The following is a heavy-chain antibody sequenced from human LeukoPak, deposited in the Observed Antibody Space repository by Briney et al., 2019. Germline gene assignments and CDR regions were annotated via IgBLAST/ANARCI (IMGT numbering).Heavy chain of an antibody. CDR1: GFTFTKCA. J-gene: IGHJ6*02. Sequence: GGSLRLSCVASGFTFTKCAMSWVRRAPGKGLEWVSAISGSGGSTYYADSVKGRFTISRDNSKNTLYLQMNSLRAEDTAVYYCAKDRLFHYDFWSGYYASDYGMDVWGQGTTVTVSS. CDR2: ISGSGGST. D-gene: IGHD3-3*01. V-gene: IGHV3-23*01. CDR3: AKDRLFHYDFWSGYYASDYGMDV.